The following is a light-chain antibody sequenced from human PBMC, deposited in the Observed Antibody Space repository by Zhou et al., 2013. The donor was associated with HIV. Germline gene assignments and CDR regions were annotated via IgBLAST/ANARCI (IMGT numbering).Light chain of an antibody. CDR2: DVS. CDR1: QSVTNY. Sequence: EIVLTQSPATLSLSPGERATLSCRASQSVTNYLAWYQQRPGQAPRLLIYDVSKRATGIPARFSGSGSGTDFTLTISRLEPEDFAVYYCQQYGRSPVTFGQGTRLEIK. J-gene: IGKJ5*01. CDR3: QQYGRSPVT. V-gene: IGKV3-11*01.